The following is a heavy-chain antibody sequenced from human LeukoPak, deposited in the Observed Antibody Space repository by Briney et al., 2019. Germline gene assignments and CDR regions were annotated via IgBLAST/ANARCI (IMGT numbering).Heavy chain of an antibody. CDR3: AGSIAVAGLVGAFDI. CDR2: ISAYNGNT. Sequence: ASVKVSCKASGYTLTSYGISWVRQAPGQGLEWMGWISAYNGNTNYAQKLQGRVTMTTDTSTGTAYMELRSLRSDDTAVYYCAGSIAVAGLVGAFDIWGQGTMVTVSS. J-gene: IGHJ3*02. V-gene: IGHV1-18*01. D-gene: IGHD6-19*01. CDR1: GYTLTSYG.